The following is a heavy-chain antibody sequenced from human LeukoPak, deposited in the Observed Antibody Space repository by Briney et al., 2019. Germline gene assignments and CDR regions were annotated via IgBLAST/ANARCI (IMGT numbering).Heavy chain of an antibody. CDR2: ISYDGSNK. V-gene: IGHV3-30*04. CDR3: ARHRSGGSQDDAFDI. CDR1: GFTFSSYA. D-gene: IGHD2-15*01. Sequence: GGSLRLSCAASGFTFSSYAMHWVRQAPGKGLEWVAVISYDGSNKYYADSVKGRFTISRDNSKNTLYLQMNSLRAEDTAVYYCARHRSGGSQDDAFDIWGQGTMVTVSS. J-gene: IGHJ3*02.